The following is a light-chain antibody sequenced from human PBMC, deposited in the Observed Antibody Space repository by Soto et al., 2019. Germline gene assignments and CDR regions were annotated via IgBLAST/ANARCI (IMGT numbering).Light chain of an antibody. CDR2: DAS. J-gene: IGKJ4*01. Sequence: DIQMTQSPSSLSASVGDRVTITCQASQDISNYLNWYQQKPGKAPKLLIYDASNLETGVPSRFSGSVSGTDFTFTISGLQPEDTATYYCQQYENPLLTFGGGPKVEIK. CDR1: QDISNY. CDR3: QQYENPLLT. V-gene: IGKV1-33*01.